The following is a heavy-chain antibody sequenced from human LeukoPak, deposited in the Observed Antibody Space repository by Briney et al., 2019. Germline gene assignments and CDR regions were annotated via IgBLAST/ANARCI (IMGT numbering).Heavy chain of an antibody. Sequence: SETLSLTCTVSGGSVSSGSYYWSWIRQPPGKGLEWIGYIYYSGSTNYNPSLKRRVTISVDTSKNQFSLKLSSVTAADTAVYYCARESGSYFNWFDPWGQGTLVTVSS. V-gene: IGHV4-61*01. CDR3: ARESGSYFNWFDP. CDR2: IYYSGST. D-gene: IGHD3-10*01. J-gene: IGHJ5*02. CDR1: GGSVSSGSYY.